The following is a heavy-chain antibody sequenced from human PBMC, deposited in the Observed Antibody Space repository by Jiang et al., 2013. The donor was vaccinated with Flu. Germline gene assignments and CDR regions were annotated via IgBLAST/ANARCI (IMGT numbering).Heavy chain of an antibody. CDR1: SISSYL. V-gene: IGHV4-59*01. CDR2: IYYSGST. D-gene: IGHD1-1*01. CDR3: ARAGTNHYYYGMDV. J-gene: IGHJ6*04. Sequence: SISSYLLELDPAAPTGRDWSGLGSIYYSGSTYYNPSLKSRVTISVDTSKNQFSLKLSSVTAADTAVYYCARAGTNHYYYGMDVWGKGTTVTVSS.